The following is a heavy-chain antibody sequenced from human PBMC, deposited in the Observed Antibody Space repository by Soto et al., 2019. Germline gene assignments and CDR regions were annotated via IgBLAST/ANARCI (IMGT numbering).Heavy chain of an antibody. CDR1: GGTFSSYT. V-gene: IGHV1-69*02. J-gene: IGHJ5*02. Sequence: QVQLVQSGAEVKKPGSSVKVSCKASGGTFSSYTISWVRQAPGQGLELMGRIIPILGIANYAQKFQGRVTIIADQSTSTDYMDLSSLRSEDTAGYYCARGIMSTFGGVIVPRWFDPWGQGTLVTVSS. CDR3: ARGIMSTFGGVIVPRWFDP. CDR2: IIPILGIA. D-gene: IGHD3-16*02.